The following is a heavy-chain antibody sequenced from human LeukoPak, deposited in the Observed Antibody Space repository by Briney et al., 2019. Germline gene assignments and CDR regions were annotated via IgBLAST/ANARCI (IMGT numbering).Heavy chain of an antibody. J-gene: IGHJ4*02. CDR2: INPNSGGT. CDR1: GYTFTGYY. Sequence: ASVKVSCKASGYTFTGYYTHWVRQAPGQGLEWMGWINPNSGGTNYAQKFQGRVTMTRDTSISTAYMELSRLRSDDTAVYYCAREYSSSSGGYFDYWGQGTLVTVSS. D-gene: IGHD6-6*01. CDR3: AREYSSSSGGYFDY. V-gene: IGHV1-2*02.